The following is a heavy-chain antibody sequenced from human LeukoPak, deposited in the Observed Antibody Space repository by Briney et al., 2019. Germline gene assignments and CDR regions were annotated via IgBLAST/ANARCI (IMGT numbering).Heavy chain of an antibody. CDR2: ISYDGSNK. CDR1: GFTFSSYA. V-gene: IGHV3-30-3*02. D-gene: IGHD2-21*01. Sequence: GRSLRLSCAASGFTFSSYAMHWVRQAPGKGLEWVAVISYDGSNKYYSDSVKGRFTISRDNSKNTLYLQMNSLRAEDTAVYYCAKIEPIRWCLSDWGQGTLVTVSS. CDR3: AKIEPIRWCLSD. J-gene: IGHJ4*02.